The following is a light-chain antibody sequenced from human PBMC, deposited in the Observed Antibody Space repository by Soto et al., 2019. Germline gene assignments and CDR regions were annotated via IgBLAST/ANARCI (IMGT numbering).Light chain of an antibody. CDR3: QQYNSFPWT. J-gene: IGKJ1*01. V-gene: IGKV1-5*03. CDR1: QSIRSW. Sequence: DIQLTQSPSTLAASVGDRVTITCRASQSIRSWLAWYQHKPGKAPKALIFKASSSESGVPSRFSGSGSGTEFTFTISSLQPDDVATYYCQQYNSFPWTFGQGTKVEIK. CDR2: KAS.